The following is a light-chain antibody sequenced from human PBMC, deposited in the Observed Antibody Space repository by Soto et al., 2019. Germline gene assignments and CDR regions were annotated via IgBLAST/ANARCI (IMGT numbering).Light chain of an antibody. CDR3: QPYENXPLT. CDR2: DAS. J-gene: IGKJ4*01. V-gene: IGKV1-33*01. CDR1: QYISNY. Sequence: DIQMTKSPSSLSASVGDRVTITCQASQYISNYLNWYQQKPGKAPKLLIYDASNLETGVPSRFSGSGSGKDFTSKIRSPQPENIATYYGQPYENXPLTVGGGTK.